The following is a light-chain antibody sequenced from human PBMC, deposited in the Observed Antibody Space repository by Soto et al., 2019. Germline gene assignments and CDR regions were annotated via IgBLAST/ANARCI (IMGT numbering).Light chain of an antibody. CDR1: QGIGVY. Sequence: DIQMTQSPSSLSASLGDRVTITCRASQGIGVYLAWFQQKPGNAPKLLIYAASTLQSGVPSRFSVSGSGTDFTLTVSSLHPEDVATYYCQKYNSAPLTFGGGTRVEIK. CDR2: AAS. V-gene: IGKV1-27*01. J-gene: IGKJ4*01. CDR3: QKYNSAPLT.